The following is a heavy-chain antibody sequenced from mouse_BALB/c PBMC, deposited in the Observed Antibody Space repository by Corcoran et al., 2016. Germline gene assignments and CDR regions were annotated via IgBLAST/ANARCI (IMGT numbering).Heavy chain of an antibody. CDR2: ISYDGSN. V-gene: IGHV3-6*02. Sequence: DVQLQESGPGLVKPSQSLSLTCSVTGYSITSGYYWNWLRQFPGNKLEWMGYISYDGSNNYNPSLKNRISIIRDTSKNQFSLKLNSVTTEDTATYYCATLLRPFDYWGQGTTLTVSS. CDR3: ATLLRPFDY. J-gene: IGHJ2*01. CDR1: GYSITSGYY. D-gene: IGHD1-2*01.